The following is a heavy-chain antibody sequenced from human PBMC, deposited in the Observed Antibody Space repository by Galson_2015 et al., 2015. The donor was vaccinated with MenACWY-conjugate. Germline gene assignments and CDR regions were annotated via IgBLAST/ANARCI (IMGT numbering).Heavy chain of an antibody. CDR1: GLTLSLPW. V-gene: IGHV3-7*04. Sequence: SPRLGGPACGLTLSLPWTPWVRQGPGKGLEWVANIRAEGSETCYIDSVTGRFIISRDNAKKSLDLQMNSLRAEDTAVYYCARIPVGDSYFDFWGRGALVTVSS. CDR3: ARIPVGDSYFDF. D-gene: IGHD2-21*02. J-gene: IGHJ4*02. CDR2: IRAEGSET.